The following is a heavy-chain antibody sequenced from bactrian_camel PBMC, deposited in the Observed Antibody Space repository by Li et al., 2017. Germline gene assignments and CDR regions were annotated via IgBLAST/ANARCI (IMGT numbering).Heavy chain of an antibody. J-gene: IGHJ4*01. CDR1: GDAYSRNF. V-gene: IGHV3S53*01. D-gene: IGHD5*01. Sequence: HVQLVESGGGSVQTGGSLRLSCVASGDAYSRNFMGWFRQAPGKEREGVAQIDTGVITHYAESVKGRFTISRDIPKNFLSLQMNNLKPNDTAMYFCAGRDWGTVGSWSDFNFWGQGTQVTVS. CDR2: IDTGVIT. CDR3: AGRDWGTVGSWSDFNF.